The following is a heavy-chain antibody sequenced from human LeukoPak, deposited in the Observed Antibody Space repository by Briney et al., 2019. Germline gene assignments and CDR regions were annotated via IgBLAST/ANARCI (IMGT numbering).Heavy chain of an antibody. V-gene: IGHV1-2*02. Sequence: GASVKVSCKASGYTFTGYYMHWVRQAPGQGLEWMGWINPNSGGTNYAQKFQGRVTMTRDTSISTAYMELSRLRSDDTAVYYCARDLWFGESYYYYYMDVWGKGTTVTISS. D-gene: IGHD3-10*01. CDR1: GYTFTGYY. CDR3: ARDLWFGESYYYYYMDV. CDR2: INPNSGGT. J-gene: IGHJ6*03.